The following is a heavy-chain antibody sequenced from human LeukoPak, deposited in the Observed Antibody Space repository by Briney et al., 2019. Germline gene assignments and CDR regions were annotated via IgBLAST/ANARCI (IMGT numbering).Heavy chain of an antibody. Sequence: PSETLSLTCTVSGGSINNYYWSWIRQPPGKGLEWIGYIYYSGSTNYNPSLKSRVTISVDTSKNQFSLKLSSVTAADTALYYCARDPWRRLDYWGQGTLVTVPS. D-gene: IGHD3-3*01. CDR2: IYYSGST. CDR3: ARDPWRRLDY. V-gene: IGHV4-59*01. CDR1: GGSINNYY. J-gene: IGHJ4*02.